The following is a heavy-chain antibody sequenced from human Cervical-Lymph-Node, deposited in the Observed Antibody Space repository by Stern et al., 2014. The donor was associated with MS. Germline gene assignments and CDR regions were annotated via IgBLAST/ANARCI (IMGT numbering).Heavy chain of an antibody. Sequence: QVQLVQSGAEVKKPGASVKVSCKASGYTFNDYYLHWVRQAPGQGLEWLGWIKPNSGGTNYAQKFQGRVTMTRDTSISTAYMELSSLKSDDAAVYFCARGYRWKSDYYYGMDVWGQGTTVTVSS. V-gene: IGHV1-2*02. CDR3: ARGYRWKSDYYYGMDV. CDR1: GYTFNDYY. D-gene: IGHD1-20*01. CDR2: IKPNSGGT. J-gene: IGHJ6*02.